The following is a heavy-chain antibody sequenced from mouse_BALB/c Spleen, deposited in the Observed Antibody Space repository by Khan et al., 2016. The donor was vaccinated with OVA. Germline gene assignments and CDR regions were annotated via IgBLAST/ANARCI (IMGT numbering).Heavy chain of an antibody. D-gene: IGHD2-3*01. CDR1: GYSITSDYA. V-gene: IGHV3-2*02. Sequence: EVQLQESGPGLVKPSQSLSLTCTVTGYSITSDYAWNWIRQFPGNKLEWMGSINYSGSTNYNPSLKSRISITRDTSKNRFFLQLNSVTTEDTATYYCARDGSRYNYAMDYWGQGTAVTVSS. J-gene: IGHJ4*01. CDR3: ARDGSRYNYAMDY. CDR2: INYSGST.